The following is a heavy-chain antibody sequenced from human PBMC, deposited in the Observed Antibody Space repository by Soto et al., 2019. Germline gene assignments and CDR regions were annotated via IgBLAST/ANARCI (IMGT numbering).Heavy chain of an antibody. J-gene: IGHJ6*02. Sequence: QVQLVQSGAEVKKPGASVKVSCKASGYTFTSYGISWVRQAPGQGLECMGCISAYNGNTNYAQKLQGRVTMTTDTSTSTAYMELRSLRSDDTAVYYCARDGVGYCSSTSCYNFFRDYYGMDVWGQGTTVTVSS. V-gene: IGHV1-18*04. CDR1: GYTFTSYG. D-gene: IGHD2-2*02. CDR3: ARDGVGYCSSTSCYNFFRDYYGMDV. CDR2: ISAYNGNT.